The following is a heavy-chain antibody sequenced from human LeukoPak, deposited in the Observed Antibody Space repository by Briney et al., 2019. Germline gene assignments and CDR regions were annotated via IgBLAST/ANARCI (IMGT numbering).Heavy chain of an antibody. D-gene: IGHD6-19*01. CDR1: GYRFNAYW. CDR2: INPSDSYT. V-gene: IGHV5-10-1*01. Sequence: GESLKISCKGSGYRFNAYWIAWVRQMPGKGLEWMGRINPSDSYTNYNPPFQGHVTFSVDKSIATAYLQWTTLKASDTAMYYCARGGWLDDYWGQGTLVTVSS. J-gene: IGHJ4*02. CDR3: ARGGWLDDY.